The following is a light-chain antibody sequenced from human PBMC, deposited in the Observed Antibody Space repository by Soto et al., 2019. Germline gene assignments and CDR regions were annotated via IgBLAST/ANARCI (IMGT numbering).Light chain of an antibody. CDR3: QQYGSSPPIT. J-gene: IGKJ5*01. CDR1: QSVSSSY. V-gene: IGKV3-20*01. CDR2: GAS. Sequence: EIGLTQSPGTLSLSPGERATLSCWASQSVSSSYLAWYQQKPGQAPRLLIYGASSRATGIPDRFSGSGSGTDFTLTISRLEPEDFAVYYCQQYGSSPPITFGQGTRLEIK.